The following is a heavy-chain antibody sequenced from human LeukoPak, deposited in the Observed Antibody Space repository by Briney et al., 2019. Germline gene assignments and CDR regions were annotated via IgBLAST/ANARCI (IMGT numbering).Heavy chain of an antibody. Sequence: VASVTVSFTASGYTFTIYYMHWVRQAPGQGLEWMGIINPSGGSTSYAQKFQGRVTMTRDTSTSTVYMELSSLRSEDTAVYYCTIAAAGTTDWYFDLWGRGTLVTVSS. D-gene: IGHD6-13*01. CDR3: TIAAAGTTDWYFDL. V-gene: IGHV1-46*01. J-gene: IGHJ2*01. CDR1: GYTFTIYY. CDR2: INPSGGST.